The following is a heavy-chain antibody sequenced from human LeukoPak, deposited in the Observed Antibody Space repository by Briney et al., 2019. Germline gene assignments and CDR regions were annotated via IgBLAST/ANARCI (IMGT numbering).Heavy chain of an antibody. CDR2: ISYDGSNK. D-gene: IGHD6-13*01. CDR1: GFTFSSYA. CDR3: ARANFPGIAAAGPSDY. J-gene: IGHJ4*02. V-gene: IGHV3-30-3*01. Sequence: PGGSLGLSCAASGFTFSSYAMHWVRQAPGKGLEWVAVISYDGSNKYYADSVKGRFTISRDNPKNTLYLQMNSLRAEDTAVYYCARANFPGIAAAGPSDYWGQGTLVTVSS.